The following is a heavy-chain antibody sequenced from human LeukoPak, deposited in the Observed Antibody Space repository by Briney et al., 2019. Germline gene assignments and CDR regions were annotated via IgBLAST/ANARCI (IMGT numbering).Heavy chain of an antibody. CDR1: GCSISSYY. CDR3: ARGESGYDPIDY. D-gene: IGHD5-12*01. Sequence: SETLSLTCTVSGCSISSYYWSWIRQPPGKGLEWIGYFYYSRSTNYNPSLKSRVTISVDTSKTQFSLKLSSVTAADTAVYYCARGESGYDPIDYWGQGTLVTVSS. CDR2: FYYSRST. V-gene: IGHV4-59*01. J-gene: IGHJ4*02.